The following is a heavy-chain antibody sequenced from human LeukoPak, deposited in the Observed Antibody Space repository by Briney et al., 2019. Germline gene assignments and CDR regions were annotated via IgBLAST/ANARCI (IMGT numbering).Heavy chain of an antibody. CDR3: ARETHAVTTQGEDAFVI. D-gene: IGHD4-17*01. CDR1: GYTFTSYA. V-gene: IGHV7-4-1*02. J-gene: IGHJ3*02. Sequence: AASVKVSCKASGYTFTSYAMNWVRQAPGQGLEWTGWINTNTGNPAYAQGFTGRFVFSLDTSVSTAYLQISSLKAEDTAVYYCARETHAVTTQGEDAFVIWGQGTMVTVSS. CDR2: INTNTGNP.